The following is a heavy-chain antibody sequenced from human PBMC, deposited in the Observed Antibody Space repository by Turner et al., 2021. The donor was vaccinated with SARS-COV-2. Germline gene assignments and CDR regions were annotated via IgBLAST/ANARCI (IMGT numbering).Heavy chain of an antibody. CDR3: AKDMLGNYYYYGMDL. CDR2: IGTAGDT. J-gene: IGHJ6*02. D-gene: IGHD3-16*01. CDR1: GFTFSSYD. V-gene: IGHV3-13*01. Sequence: EVQLVESGGGLVQPGGSLRLSCAASGFTFSSYDMHWVRQATGKGLEWVSAIGTAGDTYYPGSVKGRFTISRENAKNSLYLQMNSLRAEDTALYYCAKDMLGNYYYYGMDLWGQGTTVTVSS.